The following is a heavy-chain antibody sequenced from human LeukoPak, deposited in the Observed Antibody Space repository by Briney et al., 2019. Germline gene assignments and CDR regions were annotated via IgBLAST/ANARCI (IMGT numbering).Heavy chain of an antibody. J-gene: IGHJ5*02. CDR1: GFTFSIYN. CDR2: IYSGGST. V-gene: IGHV3-66*01. CDR3: ASGFEYYYDSSGYFDP. Sequence: GGSLRLACAASGFTFSIYNMNWVRQAPGKGLEWVSVIYSGGSTYYADSVKGRFTISRDNSKNTLYLQMNSLRAEDTAVYYCASGFEYYYDSSGYFDPWGQGTLVTVSS. D-gene: IGHD3-22*01.